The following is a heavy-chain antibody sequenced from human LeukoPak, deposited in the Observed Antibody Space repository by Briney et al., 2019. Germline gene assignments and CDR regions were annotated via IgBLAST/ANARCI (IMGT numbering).Heavy chain of an antibody. CDR2: IYYSGST. V-gene: IGHV4-59*08. D-gene: IGHD3-22*01. CDR3: ARPEIGYAFDI. Sequence: SVTLSLTCTVSGGSISSYYWSWIRQPPGKGLEWIGYIYYSGSTNYNPSLKSRVTISVDTSKNQFSLKLSSVTAADTAVYYCARPEIGYAFDIWGQGTMVTVSS. CDR1: GGSISSYY. J-gene: IGHJ3*02.